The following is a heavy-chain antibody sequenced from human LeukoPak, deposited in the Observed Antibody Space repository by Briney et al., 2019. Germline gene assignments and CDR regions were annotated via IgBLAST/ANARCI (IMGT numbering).Heavy chain of an antibody. J-gene: IGHJ2*01. CDR3: AREQHPLYWYFDL. V-gene: IGHV3-48*03. Sequence: PGGSLRLSCAASGFTFSSYEMNWVRQAPGKGLEWVSYISSSGSTIYYADSAKGRFTISRDNAKNSLYLQMNSLRAEDTAVYYCAREQHPLYWYFDLWGRGTLVTVSS. CDR1: GFTFSSYE. CDR2: ISSSGSTI.